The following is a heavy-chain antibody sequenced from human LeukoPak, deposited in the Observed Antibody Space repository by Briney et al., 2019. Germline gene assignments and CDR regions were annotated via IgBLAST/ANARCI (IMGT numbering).Heavy chain of an antibody. J-gene: IGHJ4*02. D-gene: IGHD2-15*01. CDR1: GYTFTSYY. CDR2: INPGGGST. Sequence: ASVKVSCKASGYTFTSYYMHWVRQAPGQGLEWMGIINPGGGSTSYAQKFRGRVTMTRDTSTSTVYVELSSLRSEDTAVYYCARGYCSGGSCFDYWRQGTLVTVSS. CDR3: ARGYCSGGSCFDY. V-gene: IGHV1-46*01.